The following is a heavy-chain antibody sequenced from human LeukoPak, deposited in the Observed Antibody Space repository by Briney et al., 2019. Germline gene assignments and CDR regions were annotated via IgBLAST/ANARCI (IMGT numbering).Heavy chain of an antibody. CDR2: INPNSCGT. CDR1: GYTFTGYY. Sequence: ASVKVSCKASGYTFTGYYMHWVRQAPGQGLEWMGWINPNSCGTNYAQKFQGRVTMTRDTSISTAYMELSRLRSDDTAVYYCARSQPPLRYFDWLLPETDYWGQGTLVTVSS. CDR3: ARSQPPLRYFDWLLPETDY. V-gene: IGHV1-2*02. J-gene: IGHJ4*02. D-gene: IGHD3-9*01.